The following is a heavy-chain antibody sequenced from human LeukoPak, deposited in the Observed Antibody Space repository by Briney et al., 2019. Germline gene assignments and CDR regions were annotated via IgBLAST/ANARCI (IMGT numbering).Heavy chain of an antibody. V-gene: IGHV3-7*01. CDR2: INGAGSGK. D-gene: IGHD5-24*01. Sequence: GGSLRLPCAASGFEFSIYWMSWVRQAPGKGLEWVANINGAGSGKDYVDSVKGRFTISRDNAKDSLSLQMNSLRVEDTAVYYCARERWLQPDYWGQGILVTVSS. CDR1: GFEFSIYW. CDR3: ARERWLQPDY. J-gene: IGHJ4*02.